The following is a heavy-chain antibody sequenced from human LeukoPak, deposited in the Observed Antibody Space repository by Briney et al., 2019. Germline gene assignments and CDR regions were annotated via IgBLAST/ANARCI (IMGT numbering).Heavy chain of an antibody. CDR2: ITDSGDGT. CDR3: AKGLRGTYDY. Sequence: GGSLRLSCAASGFTFSSYAMSWVRQAPGKGLEWVSSITDSGDGTYYADSVRGRFSISRDNSRNTLYLQLNSLRAEDTAVYYCAKGLRGTYDYWGQGTLVTVSS. CDR1: GFTFSSYA. D-gene: IGHD3-3*01. J-gene: IGHJ4*02. V-gene: IGHV3-23*01.